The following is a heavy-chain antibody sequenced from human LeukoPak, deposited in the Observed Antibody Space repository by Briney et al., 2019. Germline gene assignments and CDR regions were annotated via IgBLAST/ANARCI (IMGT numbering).Heavy chain of an antibody. CDR2: IGGRDGST. J-gene: IGHJ5*02. CDR1: GFRFSDFT. CDR3: GKEGGA. D-gene: IGHD3-16*01. V-gene: IGHV3-23*01. Sequence: GGSLRLSCAASGFRFSDFTMTWVRQAPGKGPEWVSAIGGRDGSTYYADSLGGRFTISRDNSKDMLYLQMNSLKVEDTATYYCGKEGGAWGQGTKVTVSS.